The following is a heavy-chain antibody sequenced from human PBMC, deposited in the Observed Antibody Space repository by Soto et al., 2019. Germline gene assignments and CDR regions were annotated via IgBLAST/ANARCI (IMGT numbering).Heavy chain of an antibody. CDR1: GGNFSNHV. Sequence: QVQLVQSGAEVKKPGSSVKVSCKASGGNFSNHVISWVRQAPGQGLEWMGGLINIFGTANYAQKFQGRVTITAEQSTSTAHMEPSSLRSEDTAVYYCARGPYEFWSGYYRPDFHSGMDVWGQGTTVTVSS. CDR2: LINIFGTA. CDR3: ARGPYEFWSGYYRPDFHSGMDV. J-gene: IGHJ6*02. D-gene: IGHD3-3*01. V-gene: IGHV1-69*12.